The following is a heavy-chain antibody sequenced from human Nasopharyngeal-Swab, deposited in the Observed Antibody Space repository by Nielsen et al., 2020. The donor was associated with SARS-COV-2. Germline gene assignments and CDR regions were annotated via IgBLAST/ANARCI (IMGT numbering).Heavy chain of an antibody. D-gene: IGHD6-13*01. CDR3: ARDEPSSWSNTYYYYGMDV. J-gene: IGHJ6*02. CDR2: IYTSGST. V-gene: IGHV4-4*07. Sequence: IRQPPGKGLEWIGRIYTSGSTNYNPSLKSRVTMSVDTSKNQFSLKLSSVTAADTAVYYCARDEPSSWSNTYYYYGMDVWGQGTTVTVSS.